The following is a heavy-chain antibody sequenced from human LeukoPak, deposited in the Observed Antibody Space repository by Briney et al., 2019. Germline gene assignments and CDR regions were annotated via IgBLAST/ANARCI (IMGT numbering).Heavy chain of an antibody. CDR3: AKDRYYYDSSGYSPFDY. J-gene: IGHJ4*02. Sequence: PGGSLRLSCAASGFTFSSYAMSWVRQAPGKGLEWVSAISGSGGSTYYADSVKGRFTISRDNSKNTLYLQMNSLRAKDTAVYYCAKDRYYYDSSGYSPFDYWGQGTLVTVSS. CDR2: ISGSGGST. CDR1: GFTFSSYA. V-gene: IGHV3-23*01. D-gene: IGHD3-22*01.